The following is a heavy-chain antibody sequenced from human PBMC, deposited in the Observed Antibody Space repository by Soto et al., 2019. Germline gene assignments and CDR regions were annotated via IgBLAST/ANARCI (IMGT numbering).Heavy chain of an antibody. CDR2: IYYSGST. CDR1: GGSISSGGYY. CDR3: ARGPSI. V-gene: IGHV4-31*01. J-gene: IGHJ4*02. Sequence: QVQLQESGPGLVKPSQTLSLTCTVSGGSISSGGYYWSWIRQHPGKGLEWIGYIYYSGSTSYNPSLTSPVTLSVDPSKTPFSLKLRSVAAADTAVSYCARGPSIWGQGTLVTVSS.